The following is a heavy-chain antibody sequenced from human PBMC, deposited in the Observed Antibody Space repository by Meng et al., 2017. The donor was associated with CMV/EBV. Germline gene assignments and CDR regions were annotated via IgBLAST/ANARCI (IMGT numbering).Heavy chain of an antibody. CDR1: CSS. CDR3: ARGGGYCNSTSCYQRRYWYFDL. Sequence: CSSWNWLRPRPGQGLEWLGEINHSGSTTYTPSLTSRVTISVDTSKNQFSLKLSSVTAADTAVYYCARGGGYCNSTSCYQRRYWYFDLWGRGTLVT. V-gene: IGHV4-34*01. CDR2: INHSGST. J-gene: IGHJ2*01. D-gene: IGHD2-2*01.